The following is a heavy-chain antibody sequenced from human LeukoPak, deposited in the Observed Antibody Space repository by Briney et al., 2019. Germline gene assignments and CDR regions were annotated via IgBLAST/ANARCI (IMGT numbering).Heavy chain of an antibody. J-gene: IGHJ6*02. V-gene: IGHV3-21*01. Sequence: GGSLRLSCAASGFTFSSYSRNWVRQAPGKGLEWVSSISSSSSYLYYADSVKGRFTISRDNAKNSLYLQMNSLRAEDTSVYYCARDMGADICSSTSCYHDYSYGMDVWGQGTPVTVSS. D-gene: IGHD2-2*01. CDR1: GFTFSSYS. CDR3: ARDMGADICSSTSCYHDYSYGMDV. CDR2: ISSSSSYL.